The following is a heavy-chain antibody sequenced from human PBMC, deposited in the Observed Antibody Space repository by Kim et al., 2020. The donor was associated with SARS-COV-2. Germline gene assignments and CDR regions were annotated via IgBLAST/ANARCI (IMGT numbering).Heavy chain of an antibody. Sequence: SVNGRFTISGDNAKNSLYLQMNSLRAEDTAVDYCAGMDFYSGSYPGRFDYWGQGTLVTVSS. CDR3: AGMDFYSGSYPGRFDY. J-gene: IGHJ4*02. V-gene: IGHV3-48*03. D-gene: IGHD1-26*01.